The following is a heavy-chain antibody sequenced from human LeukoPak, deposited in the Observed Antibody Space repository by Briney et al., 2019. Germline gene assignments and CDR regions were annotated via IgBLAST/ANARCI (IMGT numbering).Heavy chain of an antibody. CDR1: GFTFSSYG. Sequence: GGSLRLSCAASGFTFSSYGMHWVRQAPGKGLEWVAVIWYDGSNKYYADSVKGRFTISRDNSKNTLYLQMNSLRAEDTAVYYCARDLRYYYDSSGADYWGQGTLVTVSS. CDR2: IWYDGSNK. CDR3: ARDLRYYYDSSGADY. V-gene: IGHV3-33*01. J-gene: IGHJ4*02. D-gene: IGHD3-22*01.